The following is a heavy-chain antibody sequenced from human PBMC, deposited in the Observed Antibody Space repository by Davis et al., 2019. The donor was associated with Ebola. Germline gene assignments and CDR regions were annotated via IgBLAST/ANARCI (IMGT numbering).Heavy chain of an antibody. V-gene: IGHV1-58*01. CDR2: IVVGSGNT. J-gene: IGHJ6*04. D-gene: IGHD1-26*01. CDR1: GFTFTSSA. CDR3: AADRGHSGVYYYYGMDV. Sequence: SVKVSCKASGFTFTSSAVQWVRQARGQRLEWIGWIVVGSGNTNYAQKFQERVTITRDMSTSTAYMELSSLRSEDTAVYYCAADRGHSGVYYYYGMDVWGKGTTVTVSS.